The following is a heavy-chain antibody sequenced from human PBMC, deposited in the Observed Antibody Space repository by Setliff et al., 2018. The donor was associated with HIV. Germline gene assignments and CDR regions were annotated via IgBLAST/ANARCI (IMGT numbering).Heavy chain of an antibody. D-gene: IGHD3-9*01. CDR3: ARAPDWVAFDV. CDR2: ISHGGTT. V-gene: IGHV4-4*02. J-gene: IGHJ3*01. CDR1: GGSIRSSDW. Sequence: SETLSLTCAVSGGSIRSSDWWSWVRQPPGKGLEWIGEISHGGTTNYSPSLKSRVTISIDKSRNQFSLKLTSVTAADTAVYYCARAPDWVAFDVWGQGTMVTVS.